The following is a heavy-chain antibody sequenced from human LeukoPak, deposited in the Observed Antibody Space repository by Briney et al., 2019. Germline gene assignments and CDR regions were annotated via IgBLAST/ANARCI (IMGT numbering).Heavy chain of an antibody. CDR2: VYYTGST. J-gene: IGHJ4*02. CDR1: GGSIGTYY. D-gene: IGHD6-19*01. V-gene: IGHV4-59*08. Sequence: SETLSLTCTVSGGSIGTYYWSWIRQPPGKGLEFIGFVYYTGSTDYNPSLKSRVTISVDTSKNQFSLKLSSVTAADTAVYYCARNPIAVAGKGFFDYWGQGTLVTVSS. CDR3: ARNPIAVAGKGFFDY.